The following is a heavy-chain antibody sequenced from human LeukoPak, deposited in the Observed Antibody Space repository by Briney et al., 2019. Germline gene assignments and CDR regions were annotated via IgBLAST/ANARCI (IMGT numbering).Heavy chain of an antibody. CDR2: IYYSGST. CDR1: GDFISSYY. V-gene: IGHV4-59*01. Sequence: PSETLSLTCTVSGDFISSYYWNWVRQPPGKGLEWIGYIYYSGSTNCNPSLKSRVTISIDTSKNQFSLKLRSVTAADTAVYYCAREVPIVRGLRWDYWGQGTLVTVSS. CDR3: AREVPIVRGLRWDY. J-gene: IGHJ4*02. D-gene: IGHD3-10*01.